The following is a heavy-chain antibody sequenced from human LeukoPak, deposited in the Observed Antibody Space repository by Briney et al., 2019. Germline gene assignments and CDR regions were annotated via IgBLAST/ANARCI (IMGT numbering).Heavy chain of an antibody. Sequence: GGSLGLSCAASGFIFSDYYMSWIRQAPRKGLEGVSYISSSGSTIYYADSVKGRFTISRDNAKNSLYLQMNSLRAEDTAVYYCARRRDSGSLQHFDYWGQGTLVTVSS. CDR3: ARRRDSGSLQHFDY. J-gene: IGHJ4*02. D-gene: IGHD1-26*01. CDR1: GFIFSDYY. V-gene: IGHV3-11*01. CDR2: ISSSGSTI.